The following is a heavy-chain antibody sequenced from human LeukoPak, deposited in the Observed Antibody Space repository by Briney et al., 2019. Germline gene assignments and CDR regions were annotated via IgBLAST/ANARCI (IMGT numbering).Heavy chain of an antibody. V-gene: IGHV3-7*01. CDR2: IKEDGSET. Sequence: PGGSLRLSCAASGFTFNWYYMTWVRQAPGKGLEWVANIKEDGSETFYVDSVKGRFTISRDNAKNSLYLQMDSLRVDDTAVYFCARDRRPGVYSGLGVWGQGTTVTVSS. CDR1: GFTFNWYY. CDR3: ARDRRPGVYSGLGV. J-gene: IGHJ6*02. D-gene: IGHD2-8*01.